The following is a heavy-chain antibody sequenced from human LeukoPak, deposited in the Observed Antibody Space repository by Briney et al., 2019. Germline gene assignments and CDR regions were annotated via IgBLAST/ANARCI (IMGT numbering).Heavy chain of an antibody. CDR3: ARGRRIAARRLVHSVISHYYYYYMDV. J-gene: IGHJ6*03. CDR1: GYTFTSYD. V-gene: IGHV1-8*03. Sequence: ASVKVSCKASGYTFTSYDINWVRQATGQGLEWMGWMNPNSGNTGYAQKFQGRVTITRNTSISTAYMELSSLRSEDTAVYYCARGRRIAARRLVHSVISHYYYYYMDVWGKGTTVTVSS. D-gene: IGHD6-6*01. CDR2: MNPNSGNT.